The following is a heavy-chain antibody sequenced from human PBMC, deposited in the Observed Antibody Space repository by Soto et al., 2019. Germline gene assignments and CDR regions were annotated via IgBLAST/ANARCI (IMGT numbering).Heavy chain of an antibody. V-gene: IGHV1-8*01. Sequence: ASVKVSCKASGYTFTSYDINWVRQATGQGLEWMGWMNPNSGNTGYAQKFQGRVTMTRNTSISTAYMELSSRRSDDTAVYYCARATYDFWSGYYRCIDVWGKGTTVTVSS. CDR3: ARATYDFWSGYYRCIDV. CDR2: MNPNSGNT. CDR1: GYTFTSYD. D-gene: IGHD3-3*01. J-gene: IGHJ6*03.